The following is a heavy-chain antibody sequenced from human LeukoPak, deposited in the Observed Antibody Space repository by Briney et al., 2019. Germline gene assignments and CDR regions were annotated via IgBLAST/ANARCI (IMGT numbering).Heavy chain of an antibody. J-gene: IGHJ4*02. Sequence: SETLSLTCTVSGGSISSYYWSWIRQPPGKGLEWIGYIYYSGSTHYNPSLKSRVTISVDTSKNQFSLKLSSVTAADTAVYYCARAVAGTLTSFDYWGQGTLVTVSS. D-gene: IGHD6-19*01. V-gene: IGHV4-59*12. CDR1: GGSISSYY. CDR3: ARAVAGTLTSFDY. CDR2: IYYSGST.